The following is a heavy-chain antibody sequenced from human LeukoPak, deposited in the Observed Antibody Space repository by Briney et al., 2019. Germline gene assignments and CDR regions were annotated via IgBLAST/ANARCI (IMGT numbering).Heavy chain of an antibody. CDR2: VSGSGVGT. CDR1: GFTFITYA. Sequence: GGSLRLSCAASGFTFITYAMSWVRQAPGKGLEWVAYVSGSGVGTYYADSVRGRFTISRDNSANMLYLHMNSLRAEDTAVYHCAKSALRESERRGWFDPWGQGTLVTVFS. V-gene: IGHV3-23*01. J-gene: IGHJ5*02. CDR3: AKSALRESERRGWFDP. D-gene: IGHD3-16*01.